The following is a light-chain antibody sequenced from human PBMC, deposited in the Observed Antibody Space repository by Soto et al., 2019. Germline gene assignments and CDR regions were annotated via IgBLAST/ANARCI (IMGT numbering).Light chain of an antibody. CDR2: DAS. V-gene: IGKV3-20*01. J-gene: IGKJ2*01. Sequence: EIVLTQSPATLSLSPGERATLSCRASQTVSSSYLAWYQQKPGQAPRLLIYDASNRATGIPGRLSGSLSGTDFALYISTLEPEDFAVYYCQQYGPSPMYTFGQGTNLEIK. CDR3: QQYGPSPMYT. CDR1: QTVSSSY.